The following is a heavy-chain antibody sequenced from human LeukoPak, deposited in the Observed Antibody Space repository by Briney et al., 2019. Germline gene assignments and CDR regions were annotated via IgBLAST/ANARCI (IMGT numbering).Heavy chain of an antibody. Sequence: GGSLRLSCAASGFTFSSYEMNWVRQAPGKGLEWVSYISSSSSTIYYADSVKGRFTISRDNARNSLYLQMNSLRAEDTAVYYCARSGGYSDYYYYYMDVWGKGTTVTVSS. CDR2: ISSSSSTI. V-gene: IGHV3-48*03. J-gene: IGHJ6*03. CDR3: ARSGGYSDYYYYYMDV. CDR1: GFTFSSYE. D-gene: IGHD3-22*01.